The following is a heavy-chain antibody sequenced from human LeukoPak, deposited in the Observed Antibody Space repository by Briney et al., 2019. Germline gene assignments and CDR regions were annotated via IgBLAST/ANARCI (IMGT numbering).Heavy chain of an antibody. J-gene: IGHJ4*02. CDR3: ASDSSGYHYFDY. CDR1: GYTFTSYY. Sequence: ASVKVSCKASGYTFTSYYMHWVRQAPGQGLEWMGIINPSGGSTSYAQKFQGRVTMTRDTSTSTVYMELSSLRSGDTAVYYCASDSSGYHYFDYWGQGTLVTVSS. D-gene: IGHD3-22*01. V-gene: IGHV1-46*01. CDR2: INPSGGST.